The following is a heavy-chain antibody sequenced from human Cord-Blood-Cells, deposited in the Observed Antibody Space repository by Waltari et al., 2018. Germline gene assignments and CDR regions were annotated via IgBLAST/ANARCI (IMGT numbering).Heavy chain of an antibody. V-gene: IGHV3-30*18. J-gene: IGHJ4*02. Sequence: SLRLSCAASGFTFSSSGMHWVRQAPGKGLEWVAVISYDGSNKYYADSVKGRFTISRDNSKNTLYLQMNSLRAEDTAVYYCAKEIDSSSWYFDYWGQGTLVTVSS. CDR3: AKEIDSSSWYFDY. CDR1: GFTFSSSG. CDR2: ISYDGSNK. D-gene: IGHD6-13*01.